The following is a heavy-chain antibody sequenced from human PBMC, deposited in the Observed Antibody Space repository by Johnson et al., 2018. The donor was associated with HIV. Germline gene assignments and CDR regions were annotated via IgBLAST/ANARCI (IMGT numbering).Heavy chain of an antibody. CDR1: GFTVSSNY. Sequence: EVQLVESGGGLIQPGGSLRLSCAASGFTVSSNYMSWVRQAPGKGLEWVSVIYGGGSTYYTDSVKVRFTISRDNSKNTLYLQITNLRAEDTAVYYCARGNYGEHPPADAFDIWGQGTMVTVSS. D-gene: IGHD4-17*01. J-gene: IGHJ3*02. V-gene: IGHV3-53*01. CDR3: ARGNYGEHPPADAFDI. CDR2: IYGGGST.